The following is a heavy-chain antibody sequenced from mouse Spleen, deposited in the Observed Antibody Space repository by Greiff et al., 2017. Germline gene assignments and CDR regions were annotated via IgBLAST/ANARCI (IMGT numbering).Heavy chain of an antibody. CDR2: IDPSDSET. J-gene: IGHJ2*01. Sequence: QVHVKQSGAELVRPGSSVKLSCKASGYTFTSYWMHWVKQRPIQGLEWIGNIDPSDSETHYNQKFKDKATLTVDKSSSTAYMQLSSLTSEDSAVYYCARMGLGFFDYWGQGTTLTVSS. V-gene: IGHV1-52*01. CDR3: ARMGLGFFDY. CDR1: GYTFTSYW. D-gene: IGHD2-3*01.